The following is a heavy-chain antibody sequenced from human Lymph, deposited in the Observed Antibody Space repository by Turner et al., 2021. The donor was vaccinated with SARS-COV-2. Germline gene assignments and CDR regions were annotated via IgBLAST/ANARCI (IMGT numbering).Heavy chain of an antibody. CDR3: AKTRSGSYRGSFDY. V-gene: IGHV3-30*18. D-gene: IGHD1-26*01. Sequence: QVQLVESGGGVVQPGRSRRLSCAASGFPFSSYGMHWVRQAPGKGLEWVAVISYDGSNKYYADSVKGRFTISRDNSKNTLYLQMNSLRAEDTAVYYCAKTRSGSYRGSFDYWGQGTLVTVSS. CDR2: ISYDGSNK. CDR1: GFPFSSYG. J-gene: IGHJ4*02.